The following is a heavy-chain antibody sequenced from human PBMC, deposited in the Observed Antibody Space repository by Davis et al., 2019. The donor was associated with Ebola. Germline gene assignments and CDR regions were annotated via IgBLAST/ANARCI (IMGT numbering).Heavy chain of an antibody. CDR3: ARVALLWFGELLFLPHYFDY. Sequence: SETLSLTCAVSGGSISSGGYSWSWIRQPPGKGLEWIGYIYYSGSTYYNPSLKSRVTISVDTSKNQFSLKLSSVTAADTAVYYCARVALLWFGELLFLPHYFDYWGQGTLVTVSS. D-gene: IGHD3-10*01. CDR1: GGSISSGGYS. J-gene: IGHJ4*02. CDR2: IYYSGST. V-gene: IGHV4-30-2*05.